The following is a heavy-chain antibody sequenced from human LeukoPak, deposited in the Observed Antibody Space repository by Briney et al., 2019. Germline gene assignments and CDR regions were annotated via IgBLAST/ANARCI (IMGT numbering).Heavy chain of an antibody. CDR2: IRYDGDNK. CDR3: AQDLGQFRCFDY. J-gene: IGHJ4*02. CDR1: GFTFSSYG. V-gene: IGHV3-30*02. Sequence: GGSLRLSCAASGFTFSSYGMHWVRQAPGQGVEWGAFIRYDGDNKYYADSVKGRFTISRDNSKNTLYLQMNSLRAEDTAVYYCAQDLGQFRCFDYWGQGTLVTVSS. D-gene: IGHD3-10*01.